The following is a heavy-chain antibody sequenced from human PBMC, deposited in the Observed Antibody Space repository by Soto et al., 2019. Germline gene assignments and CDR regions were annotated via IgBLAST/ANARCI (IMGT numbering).Heavy chain of an antibody. V-gene: IGHV5-51*01. J-gene: IGHJ6*02. CDR1: RYTFTNYW. CDR3: AASIFYYGMDV. Sequence: PGESLKISCKGFRYTFTNYWIGWVRQMPGKGPEWMGIIYPGDSDTKYNPSFQGQVTISADKSITTTYLQWSSLKASDTAIYYCAASIFYYGMDVWGQGTTVTVSS. CDR2: IYPGDSDT.